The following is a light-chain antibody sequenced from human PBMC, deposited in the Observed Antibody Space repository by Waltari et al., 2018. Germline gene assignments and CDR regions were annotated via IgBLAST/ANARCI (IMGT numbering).Light chain of an antibody. V-gene: IGLV2-23*02. CDR2: EVT. CDR3: CSYTGPRTFV. CDR1: STDVGSYNL. Sequence: QSALTQPASVSGSPGQSITISCTGTSTDVGSYNLVSWCQQHPGKAPQVIIYEVTKRPSGVASRCSGSRSGNTASLTISGLQPEDEGDFYCCSYTGPRTFVFGSGTKVTVL. J-gene: IGLJ1*01.